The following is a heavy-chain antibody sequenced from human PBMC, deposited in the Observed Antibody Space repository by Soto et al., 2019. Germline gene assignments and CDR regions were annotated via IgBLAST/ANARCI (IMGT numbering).Heavy chain of an antibody. CDR2: TYYSGST. Sequence: PSETLSLTCSVSGGSLSSYYWSWVRHPPGKGLECIGYTYYSGSTKYNPSLKSRVTISVDTSKSHVSLKLRSVTAADTAVYFCARGPLSPPMVGATRGPWFDPWGPGTLVT. D-gene: IGHD1-26*01. CDR3: ARGPLSPPMVGATRGPWFDP. J-gene: IGHJ5*02. CDR1: GGSLSSYY. V-gene: IGHV4-59*01.